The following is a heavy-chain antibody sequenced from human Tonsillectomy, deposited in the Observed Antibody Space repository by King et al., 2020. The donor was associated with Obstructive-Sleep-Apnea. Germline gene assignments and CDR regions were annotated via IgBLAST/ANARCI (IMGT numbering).Heavy chain of an antibody. Sequence: VQLVESGPGLVKPSETLSLTCSVSGGSISSFYWSWMRQPPGKGLEWIGYIYYSGSTNYNPSLKSRVTISVDTSKNQFFLDFSSLTAADTAVYYCARHRDSSSYYGMDVWGQGTTVTVSS. D-gene: IGHD6-6*01. CDR1: GGSISSFY. CDR3: ARHRDSSSYYGMDV. V-gene: IGHV4-59*08. CDR2: IYYSGST. J-gene: IGHJ6*02.